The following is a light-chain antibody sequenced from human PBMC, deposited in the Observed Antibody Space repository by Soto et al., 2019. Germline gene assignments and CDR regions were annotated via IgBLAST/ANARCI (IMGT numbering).Light chain of an antibody. Sequence: SALAQPRSVSGSPGQSVTMYCTGTNSDVGGYNFVSWYQQHPGKAPKLMIYDVSERPSGVPDRFFGSKSGNTASLTISGLQAEDEADYYCCSYAGSYTEVFGTGTKVTVL. V-gene: IGLV2-11*01. CDR2: DVS. CDR1: NSDVGGYNF. CDR3: CSYAGSYTEV. J-gene: IGLJ1*01.